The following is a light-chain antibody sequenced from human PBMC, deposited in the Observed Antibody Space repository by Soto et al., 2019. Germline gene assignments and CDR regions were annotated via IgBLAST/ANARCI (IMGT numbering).Light chain of an antibody. J-gene: IGLJ2*01. CDR3: SSYTSSSTLV. CDR1: SSDVGGYNY. Sequence: HSALTQPASVSGSPGQSITISCTGTSSDVGGYNYVSWYQQHPGKAPKLMISEVSNRPSGVSNRFSGSKSGNTASLTISGLQAEDEADYYCSSYTSSSTLVFGGGTQLTVL. CDR2: EVS. V-gene: IGLV2-14*01.